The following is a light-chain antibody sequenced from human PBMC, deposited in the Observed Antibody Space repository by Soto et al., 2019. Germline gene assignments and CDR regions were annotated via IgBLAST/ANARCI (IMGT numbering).Light chain of an antibody. CDR2: DVS. Sequence: QSALAQPASVSGSRGQSITISCTGTSSDVGRYNYVSWFQQHPGKVPKLIIYDVSNWPSGVSDRFSGSKSGNTASLTISGLHLEDEADYYCSSFTSSSTFVFGTGTKLTVL. V-gene: IGLV2-14*03. CDR3: SSFTSSSTFV. CDR1: SSDVGRYNY. J-gene: IGLJ1*01.